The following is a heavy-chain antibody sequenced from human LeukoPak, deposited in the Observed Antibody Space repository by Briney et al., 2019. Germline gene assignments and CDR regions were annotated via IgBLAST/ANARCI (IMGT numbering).Heavy chain of an antibody. V-gene: IGHV4-59*01. CDR2: IYYSGST. CDR3: ARGVLRYFDWLPKNWYFDL. D-gene: IGHD3-9*01. J-gene: IGHJ2*01. Sequence: PSETLSLTCTVSGGSISSYYWSWIRQPPGKGLEWIGYIYYSGSTNYNPSLKSRVTISVDTSKNQFSLKLSSVTAADTAAYYCARGVLRYFDWLPKNWYFDLWGRGTLVTVSS. CDR1: GGSISSYY.